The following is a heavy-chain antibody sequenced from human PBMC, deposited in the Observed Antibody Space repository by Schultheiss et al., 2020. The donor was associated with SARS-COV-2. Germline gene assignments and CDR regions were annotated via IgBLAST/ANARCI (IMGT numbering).Heavy chain of an antibody. CDR2: INSDGSST. D-gene: IGHD3-3*01. CDR1: GFTFTNYA. CDR3: ARDWYDFWNPYYYYGMDV. Sequence: GGSLRLSCAASGFTFTNYAMTWVRQAPGKGLEWVSRINSDGSSTSYADSVKGRFTISRDNAKNTLYLQMNSLRAEDTAVYYCARDWYDFWNPYYYYGMDVWGQGTTVTVSS. V-gene: IGHV3-74*01. J-gene: IGHJ6*02.